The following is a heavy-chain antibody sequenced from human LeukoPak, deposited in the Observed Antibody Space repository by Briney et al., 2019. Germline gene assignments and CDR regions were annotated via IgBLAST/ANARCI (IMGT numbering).Heavy chain of an antibody. Sequence: GASVKVSCKASGYTFTGYYMHWVRQAPGQGLEWMGWINPNSGGTNYAQKFQGRVTMTRDTSTSTVYMELSSLRSEDTAVYYCARTYSSSWSPNNWFDPWGQGTLVTVSS. CDR1: GYTFTGYY. V-gene: IGHV1-2*02. CDR3: ARTYSSSWSPNNWFDP. D-gene: IGHD6-13*01. CDR2: INPNSGGT. J-gene: IGHJ5*02.